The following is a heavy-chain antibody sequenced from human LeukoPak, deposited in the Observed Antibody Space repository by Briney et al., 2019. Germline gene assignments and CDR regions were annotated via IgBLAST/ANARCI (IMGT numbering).Heavy chain of an antibody. J-gene: IGHJ4*02. CDR2: IKQDGSEK. Sequence: RGSLRLSCAASGFPFSSYWMSWVRQAPGKGLEWVANIKQDGSEKYYVDSVKGRFTISRDNAKNSLYLQMNSLRAEDTAVYYCARRQWLGNFDYWGQGTLVTVSS. V-gene: IGHV3-7*01. D-gene: IGHD6-19*01. CDR1: GFPFSSYW. CDR3: ARRQWLGNFDY.